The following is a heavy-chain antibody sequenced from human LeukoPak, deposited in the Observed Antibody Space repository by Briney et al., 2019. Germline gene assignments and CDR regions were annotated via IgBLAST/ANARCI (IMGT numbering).Heavy chain of an antibody. Sequence: SETLSLTCAVYGGSFSGYYWSWIRQPPGKGLEWIGEINHSGSTNYNPSPKSRVTISVDTSKNQFSLKLSSVTAADTAVYYCARVSIAVAGTVVIDYWGQGTLVTVSS. CDR3: ARVSIAVAGTVVIDY. CDR2: INHSGST. V-gene: IGHV4-34*01. J-gene: IGHJ4*02. CDR1: GGSFSGYY. D-gene: IGHD6-19*01.